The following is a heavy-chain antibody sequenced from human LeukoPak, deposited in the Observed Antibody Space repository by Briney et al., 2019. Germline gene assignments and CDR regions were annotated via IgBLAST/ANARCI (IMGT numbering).Heavy chain of an antibody. CDR3: ARRGLVAGIYDLVYGFDL. CDR2: VNPDTGNT. Sequence: ASVKVSCKASGYTFTGYYMHWVRQAPGQGLEWMGWVNPDTGNTGFAQKFQGRVTITQNSSLTTVYMELSSLTSEDTAVYYCARRGLVAGIYDLVYGFDLWGQGTMVTVSS. V-gene: IGHV1-8*03. CDR1: GYTFTGYY. D-gene: IGHD3/OR15-3a*01. J-gene: IGHJ3*01.